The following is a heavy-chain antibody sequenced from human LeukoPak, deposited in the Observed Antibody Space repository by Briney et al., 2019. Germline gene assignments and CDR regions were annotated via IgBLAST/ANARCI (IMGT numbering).Heavy chain of an antibody. CDR3: ARASTTFDD. D-gene: IGHD1-14*01. Sequence: SETLSLTCSVSGGSISSYYWSWIRQPPGKGLEWIGHMSDGGSTNYNPSLKSRVSISVDTSKNQFSLNLTSMTAADTALYFCARASTTFDDWGQGTLVTVSS. J-gene: IGHJ4*02. CDR2: MSDGGST. V-gene: IGHV4-59*01. CDR1: GGSISSYY.